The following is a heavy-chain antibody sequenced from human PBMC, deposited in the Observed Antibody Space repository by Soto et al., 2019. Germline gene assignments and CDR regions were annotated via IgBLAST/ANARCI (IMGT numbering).Heavy chain of an antibody. J-gene: IGHJ4*02. D-gene: IGHD2-21*01. CDR3: VAIADKY. Sequence: EVQLVESGGGLVQPGGSLRLSCAASGFTFSSYSMNWVRQAPGKGLEWVSYISSSSATIYYADSVKGRFTISRDNAKSSLYLQMNSPRDEDTAVYYCVAIADKYWGQGTLVTVSS. CDR2: ISSSSATI. CDR1: GFTFSSYS. V-gene: IGHV3-48*02.